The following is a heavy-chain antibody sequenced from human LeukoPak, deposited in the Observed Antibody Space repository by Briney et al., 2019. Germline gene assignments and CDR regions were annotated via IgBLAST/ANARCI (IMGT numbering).Heavy chain of an antibody. Sequence: GGSLRHSCAASGFTFDDYGMSWVRAAPGKRVGWVSGINWNGGSTGYPDSVKGRFTISRDNAKNSLYLQMNSLRAEDTALYYCARGTTIFGVVTYWGQGTLVTVSS. J-gene: IGHJ4*02. CDR3: ARGTTIFGVVTY. V-gene: IGHV3-20*04. CDR1: GFTFDDYG. CDR2: INWNGGST. D-gene: IGHD3-3*01.